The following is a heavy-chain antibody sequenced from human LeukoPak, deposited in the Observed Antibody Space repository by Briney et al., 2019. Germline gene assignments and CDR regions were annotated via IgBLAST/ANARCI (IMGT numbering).Heavy chain of an antibody. Sequence: PSETQSLTCAVYGGSFSGYYWSWIRQPPGKGLEWIGEINHSGSTNYNPSLKSRVTISVDTSKNQFSLKLSSVTAADTAVYYCAIAPSYYYDSSGYAYDFDDWGNVSLATVSS. CDR2: INHSGST. CDR3: AIAPSYYYDSSGYAYDFDD. D-gene: IGHD3-22*01. J-gene: IGHJ4*01. CDR1: GGSFSGYY. V-gene: IGHV4-34*01.